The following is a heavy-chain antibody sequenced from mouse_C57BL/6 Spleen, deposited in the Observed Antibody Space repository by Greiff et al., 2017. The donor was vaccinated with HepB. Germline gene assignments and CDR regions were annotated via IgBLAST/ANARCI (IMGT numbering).Heavy chain of an antibody. Sequence: VQLQQPGAELVMPGASVKLSCKASGYTFTSYWMHWVKQRPGQGLEWIGEIDPSDSYTNYNQKFKGKSTLTVDKSSSTAYMQLSSLTSEDSAVYYCARPAQTYAMDYWGQGTSVTVSS. CDR2: IDPSDSYT. CDR3: ARPAQTYAMDY. D-gene: IGHD3-2*02. CDR1: GYTFTSYW. J-gene: IGHJ4*01. V-gene: IGHV1-69*01.